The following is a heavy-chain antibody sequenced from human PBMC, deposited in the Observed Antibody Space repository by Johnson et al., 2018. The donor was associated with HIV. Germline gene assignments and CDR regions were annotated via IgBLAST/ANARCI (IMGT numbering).Heavy chain of an antibody. Sequence: MLLVESGGGLVQPGGSLRLSCAASGFTVSSNYMSWVRQAPGKGLEWVSVIYSGGSTYYADSVKGRFTISRDNAKNTLYLQMNSLRADDTAVYYCVRRPFGAAPGADAFDIWGQGTKVTVSS. CDR1: GFTVSSNY. CDR3: VRRPFGAAPGADAFDI. J-gene: IGHJ3*02. V-gene: IGHV3-66*01. D-gene: IGHD6-13*01. CDR2: IYSGGST.